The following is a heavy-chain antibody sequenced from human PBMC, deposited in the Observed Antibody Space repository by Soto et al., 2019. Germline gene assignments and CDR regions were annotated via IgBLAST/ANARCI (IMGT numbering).Heavy chain of an antibody. CDR1: GFAFSSYA. CDR2: ISGSGGST. D-gene: IGHD6-13*01. Sequence: PGGSLRLSCAASGFAFSSYAMSWVRQAPGKGLEWVSAISGSGGSTYYADSVKGRFTISRDNSKNTLYLQMNSLRAEDTAVYHCAATGEQLVRYYFDYWGQGTLVTVSS. CDR3: AATGEQLVRYYFDY. J-gene: IGHJ4*02. V-gene: IGHV3-23*01.